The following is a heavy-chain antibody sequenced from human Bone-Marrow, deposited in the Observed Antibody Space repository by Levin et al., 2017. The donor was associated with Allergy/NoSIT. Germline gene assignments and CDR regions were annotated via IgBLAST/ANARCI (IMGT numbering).Heavy chain of an antibody. D-gene: IGHD6-19*01. CDR3: ARDREGAVAGTGLVYYYYGMDV. J-gene: IGHJ6*02. V-gene: IGHV3-21*01. CDR1: GFTFSSYS. CDR2: ISSSSSYI. Sequence: GGSLRLSCAASGFTFSSYSMNWVRQAPGKGLEWVSSISSSSSYIYYADSVKGRFTISRDNAKNSLYLQMNSLRAEDTAVYYCARDREGAVAGTGLVYYYYGMDVWGQGTTVTVSS.